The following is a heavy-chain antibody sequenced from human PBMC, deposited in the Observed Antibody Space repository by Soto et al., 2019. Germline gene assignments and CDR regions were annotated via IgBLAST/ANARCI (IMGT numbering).Heavy chain of an antibody. Sequence: SETLSLTCAVSGYSISGGYYWGWLRQPPGKGLEWIGSSYHGGSTYYNPSLTSRVTLSIDMTNNHVSLILNSVTAADTAVYYCARVGPWVPYYYESSHYTFENWFDPWGQGTLVTVSS. J-gene: IGHJ5*02. CDR3: ARVGPWVPYYYESSHYTFENWFDP. CDR1: GYSISGGYY. D-gene: IGHD3-22*01. CDR2: SYHGGST. V-gene: IGHV4-38-2*01.